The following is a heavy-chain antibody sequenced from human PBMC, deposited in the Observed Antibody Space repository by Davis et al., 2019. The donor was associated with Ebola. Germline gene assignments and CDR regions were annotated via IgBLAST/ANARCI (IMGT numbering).Heavy chain of an antibody. D-gene: IGHD3-3*01. Sequence: GESLKISCAASGFAFSNNAMTWVRQAPGKGLEWVSAISGSGGSTYYAGSVKGRFTISRDNSRNTLYLQMNSLRAEDTAVYYCAKAPVRFLEWFTTDYWGKGTLVTVSS. CDR1: GFAFSNNA. CDR2: ISGSGGST. V-gene: IGHV3-23*01. CDR3: AKAPVRFLEWFTTDY. J-gene: IGHJ4*02.